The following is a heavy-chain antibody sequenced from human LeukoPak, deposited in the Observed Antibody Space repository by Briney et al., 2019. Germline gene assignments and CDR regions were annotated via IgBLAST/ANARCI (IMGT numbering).Heavy chain of an antibody. J-gene: IGHJ6*03. V-gene: IGHV1-69*13. CDR3: ARAPLRYCSGGSCYTHHYYYYYMDV. CDR1: GGTFSSYA. Sequence: GASVKVSCKASGGTFSSYAISWVRQAPGQGLEWMGGIIPIFGTANYAQKFQGRVTITADESTSTAYMELSSLRSEDTAVYYCARAPLRYCSGGSCYTHHYYYYYMDVWGKGTTVTISS. D-gene: IGHD2-15*01. CDR2: IIPIFGTA.